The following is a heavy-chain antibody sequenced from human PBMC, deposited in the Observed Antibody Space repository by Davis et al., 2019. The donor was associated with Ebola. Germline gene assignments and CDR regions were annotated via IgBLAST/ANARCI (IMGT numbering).Heavy chain of an antibody. V-gene: IGHV3-21*04. CDR3: AKSCNSASCYQSPNSY. J-gene: IGHJ4*02. CDR2: ISSSSSYI. Sequence: GGSLRLSCAASRFTFSSYSMNWVRQAPGKGLEWVSSISSSSSYIYYADSVKGRFTISRDNAKNSLYLQMNSLRAEDTAVYYCAKSCNSASCYQSPNSYWGQGTLVTVSS. CDR1: RFTFSSYS. D-gene: IGHD2-2*01.